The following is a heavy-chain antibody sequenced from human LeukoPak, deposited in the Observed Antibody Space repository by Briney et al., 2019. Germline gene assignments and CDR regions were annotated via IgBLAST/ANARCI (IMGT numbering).Heavy chain of an antibody. V-gene: IGHV4-34*01. Sequence: SETLSLTCAVFGGSFTDYYLTWIRQPPGTGLEWIGEINHSGSTNYNPSLKSRLTISVVTSKNQFSLKLSSVTAADTAVYYCARGRSWPPNYFQHWGQGTLVTVSS. CDR3: ARGRSWPPNYFQH. CDR1: GGSFTDYY. D-gene: IGHD6-13*01. CDR2: INHSGST. J-gene: IGHJ1*01.